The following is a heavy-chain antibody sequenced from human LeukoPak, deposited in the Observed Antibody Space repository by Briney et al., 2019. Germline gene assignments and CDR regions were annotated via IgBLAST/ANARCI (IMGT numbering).Heavy chain of an antibody. Sequence: GRSLRLSCAASGFTFSSCGMHWVRQAPGKGLEWVAVISYDGSNKYYADSVKGRFTISRDNSKNTLYLQMNSLRAEDTAVYYCAKEMGLQLWLEFTFDYWGQGTLVTVSS. CDR1: GFTFSSCG. CDR3: AKEMGLQLWLEFTFDY. CDR2: ISYDGSNK. D-gene: IGHD5-18*01. J-gene: IGHJ4*02. V-gene: IGHV3-30*18.